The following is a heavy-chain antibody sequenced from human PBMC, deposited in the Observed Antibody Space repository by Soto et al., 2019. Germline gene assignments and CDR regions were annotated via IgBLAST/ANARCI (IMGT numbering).Heavy chain of an antibody. CDR2: INHSGST. V-gene: IGHV4-34*01. CDR1: GGSFSGYY. Sequence: SETLSLTCAVYGGSFSGYYWSWIRQPPGKGLEWIGEINHSGSTNYNPSLKSRVTISVDTSKNQFTLKLSSVTAADTAVYYCARTKTETRLYYYGMDVWGQGNTVTVSS. CDR3: ARTKTETRLYYYGMDV. J-gene: IGHJ6*02. D-gene: IGHD2-21*02.